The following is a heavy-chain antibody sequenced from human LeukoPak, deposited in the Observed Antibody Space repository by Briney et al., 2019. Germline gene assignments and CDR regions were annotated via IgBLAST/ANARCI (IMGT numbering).Heavy chain of an antibody. V-gene: IGHV1-46*01. Sequence: ASVKVSCKAFGYXFTSHYIHWVRQAPGQGLEWMGILNPSGGRTTYAQKFKGRVTMTRDTSTSTVYMELSSLRSEDTAVYYCARDLIVDTVMGLFDYWGQGTLVTVSS. CDR3: ARDLIVDTVMGLFDY. D-gene: IGHD5-18*01. J-gene: IGHJ4*02. CDR2: LNPSGGRT. CDR1: GYXFTSHY.